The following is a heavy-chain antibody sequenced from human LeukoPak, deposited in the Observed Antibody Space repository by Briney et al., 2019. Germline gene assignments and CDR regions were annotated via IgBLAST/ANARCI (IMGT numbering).Heavy chain of an antibody. CDR1: GFAFSSHG. D-gene: IGHD4-17*01. J-gene: IGHJ4*02. CDR2: ISRDGDIE. CDR3: ARDSSGDYGEFDY. Sequence: PGGSLRLSCAASGFAFSSHGIHWVRQAPGTGLEWVAVISRDGDIEKYADSVKGRFTVSRDNSRNTLYLQMNSLRPEDTAVYYCARDSSGDYGEFDYWGQGTLVTVSS. V-gene: IGHV3-30*03.